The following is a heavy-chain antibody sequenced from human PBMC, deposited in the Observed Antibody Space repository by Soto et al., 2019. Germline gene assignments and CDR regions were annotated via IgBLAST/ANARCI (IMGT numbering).Heavy chain of an antibody. CDR2: IYYSGST. V-gene: IGHV4-59*01. D-gene: IGHD7-27*01. CDR3: ARSKANWGFFDY. Sequence: SDTLSLTCTVSGGSISTYYWSWIRQPPGKGLEWIGYIYYSGSTNYNPSLKSRVTFSVDTSKNQFSLKLSSVTAADTAVYYCARSKANWGFFDYWGQGTLVTVSS. J-gene: IGHJ4*02. CDR1: GGSISTYY.